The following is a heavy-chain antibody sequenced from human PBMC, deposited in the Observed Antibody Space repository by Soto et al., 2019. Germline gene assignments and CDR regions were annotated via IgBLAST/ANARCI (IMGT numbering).Heavy chain of an antibody. CDR1: GYTFTSYG. J-gene: IGHJ5*02. V-gene: IGHV1-18*01. Sequence: ASVKVSCKASGYTFTSYGISWVRQAPGQGLEWMGWISAYNGNTNYAQKLQGRVTMTTDTSTSTAYMELRSLRSDETAVYYCARDGLEGAVKYSSGPTAWFDPWGQGTLVTVSS. CDR3: ARDGLEGAVKYSSGPTAWFDP. D-gene: IGHD6-19*01. CDR2: ISAYNGNT.